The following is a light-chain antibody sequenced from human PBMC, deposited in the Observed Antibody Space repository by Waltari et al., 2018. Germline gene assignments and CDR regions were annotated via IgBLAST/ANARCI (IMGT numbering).Light chain of an antibody. Sequence: QSVLTQPPSVSAAPGQKVTISCSGLSSHIGTTYVPWYQQLPGTAPKLLIYDNNKGPSGIPDRFSGSKSGTSATLGITGLQTGDEADYYCGTWDSSLSAVVFGGGTKLTVL. J-gene: IGLJ2*01. V-gene: IGLV1-51*01. CDR1: SSHIGTTY. CDR2: DNN. CDR3: GTWDSSLSAVV.